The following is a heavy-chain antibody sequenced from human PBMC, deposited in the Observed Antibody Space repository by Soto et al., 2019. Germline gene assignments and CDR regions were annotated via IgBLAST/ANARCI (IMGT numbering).Heavy chain of an antibody. CDR3: AREGGGSSSNYYYGMDV. D-gene: IGHD6-6*01. CDR1: GYTFTGYY. CDR2: INPNSGGT. V-gene: IGHV1-2*02. Sequence: ASVKVSCKASGYTFTGYYMHWVRQAPGQGLEWMGWINPNSGGTNYAQKFQGRATMTRDTSISTAYMELSRLRSDDTAVYYCAREGGGSSSNYYYGMDVWGQGTTVTVSS. J-gene: IGHJ6*02.